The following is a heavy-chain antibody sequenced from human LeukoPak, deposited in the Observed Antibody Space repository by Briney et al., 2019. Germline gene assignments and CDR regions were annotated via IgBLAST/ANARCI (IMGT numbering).Heavy chain of an antibody. CDR3: AREIGSTPARDY. D-gene: IGHD2-2*01. CDR2: IYYSGST. Sequence: SETLSLTCTVSGGSISSGDYYWSWIRQPPGKGLEWIGYIYYSGSTYYNPSLKSRVTISVDTSKNRFSLKLSSVTAADTAVYYCAREIGSTPARDYWGQGTLVTVSS. J-gene: IGHJ4*02. CDR1: GGSISSGDYY. V-gene: IGHV4-30-4*01.